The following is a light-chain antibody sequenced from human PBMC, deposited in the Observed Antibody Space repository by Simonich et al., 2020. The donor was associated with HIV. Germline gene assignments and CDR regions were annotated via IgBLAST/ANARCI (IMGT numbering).Light chain of an antibody. CDR1: SGDVGSYNL. J-gene: IGLJ3*02. CDR2: EGT. Sequence: QSALTQPASVSGSPGQSISISCTGTSGDVGSYNLVSWYQQHPGKAPKLIIYEGTKRPSGVSNRFSGSKSGTSASLAITGLQAEDEADYYCQSYDSSLSGWVFGGGTKLTVL. V-gene: IGLV2-14*02. CDR3: QSYDSSLSGWV.